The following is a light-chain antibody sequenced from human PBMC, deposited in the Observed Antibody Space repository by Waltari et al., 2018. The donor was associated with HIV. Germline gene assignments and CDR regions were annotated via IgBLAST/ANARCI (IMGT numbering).Light chain of an antibody. J-gene: IGLJ3*02. CDR3: CSYTIARTFL. CDR1: SSDVGVFDY. CDR2: DVN. Sequence: QSALTQPASVSGSPGQSITISCTGTSSDVGVFDYVSCHQQHPGMAPKLIIYDVNKPPSGVSSRFSGSKSGDTASLTISALRAEDEGDYYCCSYTIARTFLFGGGTKLTVL. V-gene: IGLV2-14*03.